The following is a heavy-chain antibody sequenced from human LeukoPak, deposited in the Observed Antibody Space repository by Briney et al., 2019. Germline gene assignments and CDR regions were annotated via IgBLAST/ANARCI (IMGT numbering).Heavy chain of an antibody. Sequence: SGGSLRLSCAASVFTFSNFVVNCVRQSPGKGVEGVLNISGRGDSTYYADHVKARFHIPRHNPKNTLYLKVHSLRAEDTAVYYCANMVHPEQWLVPFDYWGQGTLVTVSS. V-gene: IGHV3-23*01. J-gene: IGHJ4*02. CDR2: ISGRGDST. CDR1: VFTFSNFV. D-gene: IGHD6-19*01. CDR3: ANMVHPEQWLVPFDY.